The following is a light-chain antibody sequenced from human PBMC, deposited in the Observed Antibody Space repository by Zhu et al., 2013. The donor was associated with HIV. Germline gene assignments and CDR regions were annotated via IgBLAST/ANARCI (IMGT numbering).Light chain of an antibody. CDR3: QQYSDYSWM. CDR2: GAS. J-gene: IGKJ1*01. Sequence: DIQLTQSPSTLSASLGDRVTITCRASEAISTWLAWYQQKPGKVPQLLIYGASTLEVGVPSRFSGSGFGTEFTLTISGLQPDDFATYYCQQYSDYSWMFGQGTKVEIK. CDR1: EAISTW. V-gene: IGKV1-5*03.